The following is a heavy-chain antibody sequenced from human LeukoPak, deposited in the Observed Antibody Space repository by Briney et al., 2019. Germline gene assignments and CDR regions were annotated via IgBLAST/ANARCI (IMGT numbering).Heavy chain of an antibody. D-gene: IGHD2-21*02. V-gene: IGHV3-21*01. CDR1: GFTFSSYS. J-gene: IGHJ4*02. CDR2: ISSSSSYI. CDR3: ARDLGMYCGGDCLGLDY. Sequence: GGSLRLSCAASGFTFSSYSMNWVRQAPGKGLEWVSSISSSSSYIYYADSVKGRFTISRDNAKNSLYLQMNSLRAEDTAVYYCARDLGMYCGGDCLGLDYWGQGTLVTVSS.